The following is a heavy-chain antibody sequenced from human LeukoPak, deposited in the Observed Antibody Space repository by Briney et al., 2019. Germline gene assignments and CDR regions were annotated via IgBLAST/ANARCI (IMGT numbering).Heavy chain of an antibody. D-gene: IGHD5-18*01. V-gene: IGHV3-23*01. CDR1: GFTFSSYA. J-gene: IGHJ4*02. CDR3: ARVMGASEYSYGYFDY. CDR2: ISCSGGST. Sequence: GRSLRLSCAASGFTFSSYAMSWVRQAPGKGLEWVSAISCSGGSTYYADSVKGRFTISRDNSKNTLYLQMNSLRAEDTAVYYCARVMGASEYSYGYFDYWGQATLVTVSS.